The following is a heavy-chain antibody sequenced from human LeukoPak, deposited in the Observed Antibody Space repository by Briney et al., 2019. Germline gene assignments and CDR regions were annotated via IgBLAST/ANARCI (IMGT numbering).Heavy chain of an antibody. Sequence: GASVKVSCKASGGTFSSYAISWVRQAPGQGLEWMGGIIPIFGTANYAQKFQGRVTITADESTSAAYMELSSLRSEDTAVYYCAREAGGYWYFDLWGRGTPVTVSS. CDR1: GGTFSSYA. V-gene: IGHV1-69*13. J-gene: IGHJ2*01. D-gene: IGHD3-16*01. CDR3: AREAGGYWYFDL. CDR2: IIPIFGTA.